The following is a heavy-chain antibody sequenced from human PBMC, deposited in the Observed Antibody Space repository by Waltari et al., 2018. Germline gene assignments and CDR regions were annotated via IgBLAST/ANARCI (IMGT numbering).Heavy chain of an antibody. V-gene: IGHV4-39*07. J-gene: IGHJ3*02. CDR2: IYYSGST. D-gene: IGHD1-26*01. CDR3: ARVLGSPGDAFDI. CDR1: GGSISSSSSY. Sequence: QLQLQESGPGLVKPSETLSLTCTVSGGSISSSSSYWGWIRQPPGKGLEWIGSIYYSGSTYYNPSLKSRVTISVDTSKNQFSLKLSSVTAADTAVYYCARVLGSPGDAFDIWGQGTMVTVSS.